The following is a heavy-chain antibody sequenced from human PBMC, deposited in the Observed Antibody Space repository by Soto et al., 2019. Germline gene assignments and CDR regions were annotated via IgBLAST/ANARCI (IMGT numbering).Heavy chain of an antibody. V-gene: IGHV3-66*01. J-gene: IGHJ6*02. Sequence: EVQLVESGGGLVQPGGSLRLSCAASGFTVSSNYMSWVRQAPGKGLEWVSVIYSGGSTYYADSVKGRFTISRDNSKNTLYLQMNSLRAEDTAVYYCARDRIIAAAGTPYSYGMDVWGPGTTVTVSS. D-gene: IGHD6-13*01. CDR2: IYSGGST. CDR1: GFTVSSNY. CDR3: ARDRIIAAAGTPYSYGMDV.